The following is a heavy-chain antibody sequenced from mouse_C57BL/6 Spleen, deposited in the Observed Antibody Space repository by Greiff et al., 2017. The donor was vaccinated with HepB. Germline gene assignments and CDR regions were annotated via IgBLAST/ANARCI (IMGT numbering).Heavy chain of an antibody. D-gene: IGHD2-4*01. Sequence: ESGPGLVKPSQSLSLTCSVTGYSITSGYYWNWIRQFPGNKLEWMGYISYDGSNNYNPSLKNRISITRDTSKNQFFLKLNSVTTEDTATYYCAREGLRHYAMDYWGQGTSVTVSS. CDR3: AREGLRHYAMDY. CDR1: GYSITSGYY. V-gene: IGHV3-6*01. CDR2: ISYDGSN. J-gene: IGHJ4*01.